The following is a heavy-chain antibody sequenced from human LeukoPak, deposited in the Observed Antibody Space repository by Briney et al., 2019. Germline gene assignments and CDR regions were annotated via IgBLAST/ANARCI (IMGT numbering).Heavy chain of an antibody. CDR3: ATHRYTAMGHFDY. J-gene: IGHJ4*02. D-gene: IGHD5-18*01. V-gene: IGHV3-23*01. CDR2: ISGSGGST. Sequence: GGSLRLSCAASGFTFSSYAMSWVRQAPGKGLEWVSAISGSGGSTYYADSVKGRFTISRDNSKHTLYLQMNSLRAEDTAVDYCATHRYTAMGHFDYWGQGTLVTVSS. CDR1: GFTFSSYA.